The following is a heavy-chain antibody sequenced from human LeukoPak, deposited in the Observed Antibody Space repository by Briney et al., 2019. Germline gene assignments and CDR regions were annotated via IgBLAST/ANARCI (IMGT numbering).Heavy chain of an antibody. J-gene: IGHJ3*01. D-gene: IGHD1-26*01. CDR2: ISWDSSNM. CDR3: IKDMGFDLLKDAFDV. CDR1: GFSLDDYA. Sequence: PGGSLRLSCAGAGFSLDDYAMHWVRQPPGKGLEWVSSISWDSSNMAYADSVKGRFTVSRDNAKNSLFLQMNSLRAEDTALYYCIKDMGFDLLKDAFDVWGQGTMVAVSS. V-gene: IGHV3-9*01.